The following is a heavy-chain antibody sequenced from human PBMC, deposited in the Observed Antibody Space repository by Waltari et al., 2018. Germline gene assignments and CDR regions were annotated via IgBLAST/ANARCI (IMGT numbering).Heavy chain of an antibody. V-gene: IGHV3-30*02. J-gene: IGHJ4*02. CDR1: GFTFSSYG. CDR2: IRYDGSNK. Sequence: GFTFSSYGMHWVRQAPGKGLEWVAFIRYDGSNKYYADSVKGRFTISRDNSKNTLYLQMNSLRAEDTAVYYCAKVVRYDFWSGYLGTDYWGQGTLVTVSS. CDR3: AKVVRYDFWSGYLGTDY. D-gene: IGHD3-3*01.